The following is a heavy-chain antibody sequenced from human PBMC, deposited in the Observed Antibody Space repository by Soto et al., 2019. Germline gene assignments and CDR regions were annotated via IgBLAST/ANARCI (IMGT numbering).Heavy chain of an antibody. J-gene: IGHJ4*02. CDR2: IFYRGNT. V-gene: IGHV4-39*01. CDR3: ARPTQTFDY. Sequence: QLQLQESGPGLVKPSETLSLTCTVSGGSISSNGYFWVWIRQPPGKELEWIGSIFYRGNTYYNPSLKRRVTMSADTSRNQFSLKLTSVTAADTAVYYCARPTQTFDYWGQGILVTVSS. CDR1: GGSISSNGYF.